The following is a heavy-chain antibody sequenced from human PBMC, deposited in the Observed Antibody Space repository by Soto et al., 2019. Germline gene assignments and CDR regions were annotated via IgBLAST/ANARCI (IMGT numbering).Heavy chain of an antibody. V-gene: IGHV4-34*01. CDR1: GGSFSGYY. CDR3: ARGRSSVPDRRGIGYYGLDV. CDR2: INDSGIT. J-gene: IGHJ6*02. Sequence: PSETLSLTCVVNGGSFSGYYWSWIRQPPGKGLGWIGEINDSGITDSNPSLESRVTISVDMSKNQFSLKLNSVTAADTAVYHCARGRSSVPDRRGIGYYGLDVWGQGTTVTVS. D-gene: IGHD6-6*01.